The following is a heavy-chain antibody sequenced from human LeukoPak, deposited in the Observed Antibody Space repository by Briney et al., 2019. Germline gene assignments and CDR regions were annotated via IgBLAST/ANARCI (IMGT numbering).Heavy chain of an antibody. V-gene: IGHV3-53*01. CDR2: IYSGDRT. J-gene: IGHJ4*02. Sequence: GGSLRLSCAVSGFTVSSNYMSWVRQAPGKGLEWVSVIYSGDRTNYADSVKGRFTISRDNSKNTLYLQMNSLRVEDTAVYYCASGSTSSVYRLAYWGQGTLVTVSS. D-gene: IGHD3-22*01. CDR3: ASGSTSSVYRLAY. CDR1: GFTVSSNY.